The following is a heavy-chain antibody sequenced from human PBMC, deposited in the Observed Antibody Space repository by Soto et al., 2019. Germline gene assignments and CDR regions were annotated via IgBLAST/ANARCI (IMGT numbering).Heavy chain of an antibody. CDR2: IIPIFGTA. D-gene: IGHD3-16*01. Sequence: SVKVSCKASGGTFSSYAIGWVRQAPGQGLEWMGGIIPIFGTANYAQKFQGRVTITADESTSTAYMELSSLRSEDTAVYYCARSSGLHLTWFDPWGQGTLVTVSS. J-gene: IGHJ5*02. CDR3: ARSSGLHLTWFDP. V-gene: IGHV1-69*13. CDR1: GGTFSSYA.